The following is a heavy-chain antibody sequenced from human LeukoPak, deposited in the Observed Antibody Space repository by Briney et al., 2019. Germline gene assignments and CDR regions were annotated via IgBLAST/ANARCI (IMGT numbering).Heavy chain of an antibody. CDR1: GFTFSSYE. Sequence: LRLSCAASGFTFSSYEMNWVRQPPGKGLEWIGEINHSGSTNYNPSLKSRVTISVDTSKNQFSLKLRSVTAADTAVYYCARLWFGELVTDSWGQGTLVTVSS. D-gene: IGHD3-10*01. CDR2: INHSGST. CDR3: ARLWFGELVTDS. V-gene: IGHV4-34*01. J-gene: IGHJ4*02.